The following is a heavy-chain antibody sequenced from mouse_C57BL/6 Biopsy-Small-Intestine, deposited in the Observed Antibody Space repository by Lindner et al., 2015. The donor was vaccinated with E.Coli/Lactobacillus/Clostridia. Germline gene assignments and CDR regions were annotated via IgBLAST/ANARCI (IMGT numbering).Heavy chain of an antibody. V-gene: IGHV1-9*01. CDR3: ARRWGGHFDY. Sequence: VQLQESGAEVMKPGASVKVSCKATGYTFNGYWIEWVKQRPGHGLEWIGEIVPGSDSTNYNEKFKGKATFTTDTSSNTAFMQLSSLTAEDPAIYFCARRWGGHFDYWGQGTTLTVSS. CDR1: GYTFNGYW. CDR2: IVPGSDST. J-gene: IGHJ2*01. D-gene: IGHD4-1*01.